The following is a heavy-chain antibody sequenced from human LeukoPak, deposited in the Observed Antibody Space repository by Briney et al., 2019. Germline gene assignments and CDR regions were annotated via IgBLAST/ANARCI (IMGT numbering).Heavy chain of an antibody. J-gene: IGHJ4*02. V-gene: IGHV4-34*01. Sequence: SETLSLTCAVYGGSFSGYYWSWIRQPPGKGLEWIGEINHSRSTNYNPSLKSRVTISVDTSKNQFSLKLSSVTAADTAVYYCARRPQPYYYDSSGYHYFDYWGQGTLVTVSS. D-gene: IGHD3-22*01. CDR2: INHSRST. CDR3: ARRPQPYYYDSSGYHYFDY. CDR1: GGSFSGYY.